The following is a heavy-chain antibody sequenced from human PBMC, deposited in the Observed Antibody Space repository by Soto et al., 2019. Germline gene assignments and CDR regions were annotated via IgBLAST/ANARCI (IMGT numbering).Heavy chain of an antibody. CDR1: GGSFSGYY. Sequence: QVQLQQWGAGLLKPSETLSLTCAVYGGSFSGYYWSWIRQPPGKGLEWIGEINHSGSTNYNPSLKSRVTISVDTSKNQFSLKLSSVTAADTAVYYCARSYYYENGYYYGMDVWGQGTTVTVSS. D-gene: IGHD3-22*01. J-gene: IGHJ6*02. CDR2: INHSGST. V-gene: IGHV4-34*01. CDR3: ARSYYYENGYYYGMDV.